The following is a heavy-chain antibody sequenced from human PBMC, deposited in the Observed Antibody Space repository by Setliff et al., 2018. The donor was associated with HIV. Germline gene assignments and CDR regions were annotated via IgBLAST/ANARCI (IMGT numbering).Heavy chain of an antibody. V-gene: IGHV3-21*01. CDR1: GFTFSSYS. J-gene: IGHJ4*02. CDR3: ARDRYCGSSTDY. D-gene: IGHD1-26*01. Sequence: GESLKISCAASGFTFSSYSMNWVRQAPGKGLEWVSYISSSSSYTHYADSVKGRFTISRDNVKNSLYLQMNSLRAEDTAVYYCARDRYCGSSTDYWGQGTWVTVSS. CDR2: ISSSSSYT.